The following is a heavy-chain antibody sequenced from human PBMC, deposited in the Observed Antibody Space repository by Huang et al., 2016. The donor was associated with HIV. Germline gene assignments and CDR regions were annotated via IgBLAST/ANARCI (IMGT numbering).Heavy chain of an antibody. CDR2: ISNDGSNN. Sequence: QVQLVESGGGVVQPGRSLRLSCAASGFPFNNPAMPWVRQAPGKGLDWVAVISNDGSNNYYADSVKGRFTISRDSSKSTLFLHMTSLRTEDTAVYYCARAKDTWDAYDIWGQGTMVIVSS. CDR3: ARAKDTWDAYDI. V-gene: IGHV3-30-3*01. J-gene: IGHJ3*02. D-gene: IGHD5-18*01. CDR1: GFPFNNPA.